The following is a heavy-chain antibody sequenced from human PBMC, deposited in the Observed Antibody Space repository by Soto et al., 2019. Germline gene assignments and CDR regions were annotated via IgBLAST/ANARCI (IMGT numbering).Heavy chain of an antibody. V-gene: IGHV3-53*01. J-gene: IGHJ4*02. CDR1: GFPLEKYG. Sequence: GGSLRLSCAVSGFPLEKYGMSWVRQAPGKGLEWVSVIYSGGSTYYADSVKGRFTISRDNSKNTLYLQMNSLRAEDTAVYYCARDRTYSGSYFDWGQGTLVTVSS. D-gene: IGHD1-26*01. CDR2: IYSGGST. CDR3: ARDRTYSGSYFD.